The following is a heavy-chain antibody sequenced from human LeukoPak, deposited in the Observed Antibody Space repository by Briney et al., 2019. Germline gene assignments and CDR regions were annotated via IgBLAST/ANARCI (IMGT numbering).Heavy chain of an antibody. D-gene: IGHD1-26*01. CDR2: IRHSGST. J-gene: IGHJ4*02. Sequence: SETLSLTCTVSGDSIGSLYWNWIRQPPEKGLEWIGYIRHSGSTKYNPSLKSRVTMSLDTPKNQFSLELRSVTAADTAVYYCARAQVGIVGATEFAYWGQGTLVTVSS. V-gene: IGHV4-59*08. CDR3: ARAQVGIVGATEFAY. CDR1: GDSIGSLY.